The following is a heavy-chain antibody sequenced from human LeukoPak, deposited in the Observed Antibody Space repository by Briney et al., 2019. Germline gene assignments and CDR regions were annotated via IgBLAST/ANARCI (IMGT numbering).Heavy chain of an antibody. CDR1: GFTFDDYA. Sequence: GGSLRLSCAASGFTFDDYAMHWVRQAPGKGLEWVSLISWDGGSTYYADSVKGRFTISRDNSKNSLYLQMNSLRAEDTALYYRAEVDDYGDDAPGDYWGQGTLVTVSP. D-gene: IGHD4-17*01. V-gene: IGHV3-43D*03. CDR2: ISWDGGST. J-gene: IGHJ4*02. CDR3: AEVDDYGDDAPGDY.